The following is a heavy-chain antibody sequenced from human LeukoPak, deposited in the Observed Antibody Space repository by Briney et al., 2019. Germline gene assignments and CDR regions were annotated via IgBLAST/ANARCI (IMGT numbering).Heavy chain of an antibody. CDR1: GYTFTSYG. CDR3: AREEMAISTKREFDY. V-gene: IGHV1-18*01. D-gene: IGHD5-24*01. CDR2: ISAYNGNT. J-gene: IGHJ4*02. Sequence: ASVKVSCKASGYTFTSYGISWVRQAPGQGLEWMGWISAYNGNTNYAQKLQGRVTMTTDTSTSTAYMELRSLRSDDTAVYYCAREEMAISTKREFDYWGQGTLVTVSS.